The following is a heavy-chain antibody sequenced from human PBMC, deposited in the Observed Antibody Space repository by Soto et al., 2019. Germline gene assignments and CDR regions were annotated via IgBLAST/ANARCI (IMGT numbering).Heavy chain of an antibody. D-gene: IGHD6-13*01. CDR3: AKDYIAAANYYYYYMDV. J-gene: IGHJ6*03. V-gene: IGHV3-23*01. CDR1: GFTFSSYS. CDR2: ISGSGGST. Sequence: GGSLRLSCAASGFTFSSYSMNWVRQAPGKGLEWVSAISGSGGSTYYADSVKGRFTISRDNSKNTLYLQMNSLRAEDTAVYYCAKDYIAAANYYYYYMDVWGKGTTVTVSS.